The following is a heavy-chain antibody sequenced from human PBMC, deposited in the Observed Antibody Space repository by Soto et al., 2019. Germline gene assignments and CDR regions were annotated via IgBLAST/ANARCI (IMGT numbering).Heavy chain of an antibody. CDR3: ARRVTAAAGPYYYYYMDV. J-gene: IGHJ6*03. CDR1: GYRFTRYW. Sequence: GAALKISGKGSGYRFTRYWSGWVRQMPGKGLEWMGIIYPGDSDTRYSPSFQGQVTISADKSISTAYLQWSSLKASDTAMYYCARRVTAAAGPYYYYYMDVWGKGTTVTVSS. V-gene: IGHV5-51*01. CDR2: IYPGDSDT. D-gene: IGHD6-13*01.